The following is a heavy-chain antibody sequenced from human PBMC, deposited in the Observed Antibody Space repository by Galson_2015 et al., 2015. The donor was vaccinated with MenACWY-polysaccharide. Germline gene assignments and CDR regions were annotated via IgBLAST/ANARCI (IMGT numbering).Heavy chain of an antibody. CDR2: ISYNGNNI. V-gene: IGHV3-30-3*01. CDR1: GFTFSSCA. CDR3: ARSYCDRTTCYG. J-gene: IGHJ6*01. D-gene: IGHD2-21*01. Sequence: SLRLSCAASGFTFSSCAMHWVRQAPGKGLEWVAVISYNGNNIYYADSEEGRFTISRDNFKSTLYLQMNSLRPEDTGVYYCARSYCDRTTCYG.